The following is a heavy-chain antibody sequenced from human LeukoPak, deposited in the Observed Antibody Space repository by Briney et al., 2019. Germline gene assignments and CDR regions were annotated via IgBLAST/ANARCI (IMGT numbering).Heavy chain of an antibody. J-gene: IGHJ6*03. CDR3: ARDGLDTAMVTTAERGIAVYYYYMDV. Sequence: GGSLRLSCAASGFTFSSYPMHWVRQAPGKGLEYVSAISSNGDSTYYANSVKGRFTISRDNSKNTLYLQMGSLRAEDTAVYYCARDGLDTAMVTTAERGIAVYYYYMDVWGKGTTVTVSS. CDR2: ISSNGDST. D-gene: IGHD5-18*01. V-gene: IGHV3-64*01. CDR1: GFTFSSYP.